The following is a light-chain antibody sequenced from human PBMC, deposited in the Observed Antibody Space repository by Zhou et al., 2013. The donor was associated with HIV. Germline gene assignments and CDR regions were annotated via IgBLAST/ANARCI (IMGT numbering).Light chain of an antibody. CDR2: DAS. J-gene: IGKJ4*01. Sequence: EIVLTQSPATLSLSPGERATLSCRASQSISYYLAWYQQRPGQAPRLLIYDASNRATGIPARFSGSGSGTDFTLTISTLESEDFAVYYCQQYDNWGSFGGGTKVEIK. CDR1: QSISYY. CDR3: QQYDNWGS. V-gene: IGKV3-11*01.